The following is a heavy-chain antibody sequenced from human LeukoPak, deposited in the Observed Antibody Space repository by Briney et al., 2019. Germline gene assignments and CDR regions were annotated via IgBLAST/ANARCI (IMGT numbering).Heavy chain of an antibody. Sequence: GGSLRLTCAASDFTFSDFWMAWVRQAPGKGLEWVAIIKQDGSGTHYVDSVKGRFSISRDNAKNSLYLQMNSLRGEDTALYYCVGGSGWLLDSWGQGTLVTVSS. V-gene: IGHV3-7*01. CDR2: IKQDGSGT. CDR1: DFTFSDFW. D-gene: IGHD6-19*01. CDR3: VGGSGWLLDS. J-gene: IGHJ5*01.